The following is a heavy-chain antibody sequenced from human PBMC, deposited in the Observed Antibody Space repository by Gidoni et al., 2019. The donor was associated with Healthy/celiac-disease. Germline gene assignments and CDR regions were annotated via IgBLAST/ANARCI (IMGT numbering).Heavy chain of an antibody. D-gene: IGHD4-17*01. CDR2: IYSGGST. J-gene: IGHJ1*01. Sequence: EVQLVESGGGLVQPGGSLRLSCAASGFTVSSNYMSWVRQAQGKGLEWVSVIYSGGSTYYADSVKGRFTISRDNSKNTLYLQMNSLRAEDTAVYYCARGGYGGNSEGAEYFQHWGQGTLVTVSS. V-gene: IGHV3-66*01. CDR3: ARGGYGGNSEGAEYFQH. CDR1: GFTVSSNY.